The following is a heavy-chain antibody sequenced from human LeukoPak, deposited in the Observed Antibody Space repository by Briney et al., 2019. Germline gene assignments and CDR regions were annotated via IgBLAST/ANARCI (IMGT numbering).Heavy chain of an antibody. CDR3: ARDSGRSATYFNY. J-gene: IGHJ4*02. Sequence: PGRSLRHSCSTSGLPFSNFPMPRVPQTPVKGQERVAGISYDDRKTNYADSGRGRFTISRDTSKNTLYLQMNGLRAEDTAVYYRARDSGRSATYFNYWGQGTLVSVS. D-gene: IGHD3-10*01. CDR2: ISYDDRKT. V-gene: IGHV3-30*04. CDR1: GLPFSNFP.